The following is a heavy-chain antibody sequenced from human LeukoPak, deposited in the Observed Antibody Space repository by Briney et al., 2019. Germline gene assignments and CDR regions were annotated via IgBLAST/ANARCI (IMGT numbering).Heavy chain of an antibody. CDR1: GFTFSNAW. J-gene: IGHJ4*02. CDR3: TTPGGDYEGYFDY. D-gene: IGHD4-17*01. Sequence: GGPLRLSCAASGFTFSNAWMSWVRQAPGKGLEWVGRIKSKTDGGTTDYAAPVKGRFTISRDDSKNTLYLQMNSLKTEDTAVYYCTTPGGDYEGYFDYWGQGTLVTVSS. V-gene: IGHV3-15*01. CDR2: IKSKTDGGTT.